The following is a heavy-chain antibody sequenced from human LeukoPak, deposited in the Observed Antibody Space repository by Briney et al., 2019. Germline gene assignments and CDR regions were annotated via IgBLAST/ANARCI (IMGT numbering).Heavy chain of an antibody. Sequence: PGGSLRLSSAASGFTFSDYYMIWIRQAPGKGLEWGSYISSSGSTIYYADSVKGRFTISRDNAKNSLYLQMNSMRAEDTAVYYCARDRVTYYDFWSGYAHYYYYYGMDVWGQGTTVTVSS. CDR1: GFTFSDYY. D-gene: IGHD3-3*01. V-gene: IGHV3-11*01. CDR2: ISSSGSTI. CDR3: ARDRVTYYDFWSGYAHYYYYYGMDV. J-gene: IGHJ6*02.